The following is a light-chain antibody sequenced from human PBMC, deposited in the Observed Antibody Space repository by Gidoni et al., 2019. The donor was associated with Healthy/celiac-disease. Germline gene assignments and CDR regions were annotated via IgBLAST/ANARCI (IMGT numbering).Light chain of an antibody. CDR1: SSDVGSYNL. CDR3: CSYAGSSTFVV. J-gene: IGLJ2*01. CDR2: EGS. V-gene: IGLV2-23*03. Sequence: QSALTQPASVSGPPGPSITIYCTATSSDVGSYNLVSWYQKHPGKAPKLMIYEGSKRPSGVSNRFSGSKSGNTASLTISGLQADDEADYYCCSYAGSSTFVVFGGGTKLTVL.